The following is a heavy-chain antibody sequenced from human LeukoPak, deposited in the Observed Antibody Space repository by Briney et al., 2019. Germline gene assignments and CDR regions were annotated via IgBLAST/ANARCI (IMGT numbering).Heavy chain of an antibody. J-gene: IGHJ4*02. D-gene: IGHD4/OR15-4a*01. CDR2: ITSSSSYI. V-gene: IGHV3-21*04. Sequence: PGGSLRLSCAASGFTFSRYSMNWVRQAPGKGLEWVSSITSSSSYIKYADSVKGRFTISRDNSKNTLYLQMNSLRAEDTAVYYCARRAGAYSHPYDYWGQGTLVTVSS. CDR1: GFTFSRYS. CDR3: ARRAGAYSHPYDY.